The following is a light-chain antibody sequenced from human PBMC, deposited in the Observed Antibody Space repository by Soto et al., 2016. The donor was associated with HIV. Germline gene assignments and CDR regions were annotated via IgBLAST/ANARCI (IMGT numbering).Light chain of an antibody. CDR3: QQCDNYSWT. Sequence: DIQMTQSPSTLSASVGDRVTITCRASQDITTWLAWYQQKPGKPPNLLIYQASSLQNGVPSRFSGSGSGTEFTLTISSLQPDDFATYYCQQCDNYSWTFGQGTKVETK. V-gene: IGKV1-5*03. J-gene: IGKJ1*01. CDR2: QAS. CDR1: QDITTW.